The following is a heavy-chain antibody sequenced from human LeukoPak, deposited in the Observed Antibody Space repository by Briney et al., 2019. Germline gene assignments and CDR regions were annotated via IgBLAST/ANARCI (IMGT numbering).Heavy chain of an antibody. V-gene: IGHV1-2*02. CDR3: ARVLFGYYYGSGSYSFDY. D-gene: IGHD3-10*01. J-gene: IGHJ4*02. Sequence: ASVKVSCKASGYTFTGYYMHWVRQAPGQGLEWMGWINPNSGGTNYAQKFQGRVTMTRDTSISTAYMELSRLRSDDTAVYYCARVLFGYYYGSGSYSFDYWGQGTLVTVSS. CDR1: GYTFTGYY. CDR2: INPNSGGT.